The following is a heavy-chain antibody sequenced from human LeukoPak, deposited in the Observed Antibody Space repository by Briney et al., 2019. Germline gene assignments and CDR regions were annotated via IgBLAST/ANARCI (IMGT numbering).Heavy chain of an antibody. V-gene: IGHV1-18*01. D-gene: IGHD1-26*01. J-gene: IGHJ5*02. CDR2: ISTYNGNT. CDR1: GYTFTSYG. Sequence: ASVTVSCKASGYTFTSYGISWVRQAPGQGLEWMGWISTYNGNTNYAQKLQGRVTMTTDTSTSTAYMELRSLRSDDTAMYYCARDSREVGATWWFDPWGQGTLVTVSS. CDR3: ARDSREVGATWWFDP.